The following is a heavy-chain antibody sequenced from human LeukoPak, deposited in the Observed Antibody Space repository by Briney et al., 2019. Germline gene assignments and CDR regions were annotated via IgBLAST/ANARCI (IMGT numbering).Heavy chain of an antibody. J-gene: IGHJ4*02. CDR3: ARDKGPRSRDGYKWGGFDY. CDR1: GFTFSSYA. D-gene: IGHD5-24*01. V-gene: IGHV3-30-3*01. CDR2: ISYDGSNK. Sequence: PGRSLRLSCAASGFTFSSYAMHWVRQAPGKGLEWVAVISYDGSNKYYADSVKGRFTISRDNSKNTLYLQMNSLRAEDTAVYYCARDKGPRSRDGYKWGGFDYWGQGTLVTVSS.